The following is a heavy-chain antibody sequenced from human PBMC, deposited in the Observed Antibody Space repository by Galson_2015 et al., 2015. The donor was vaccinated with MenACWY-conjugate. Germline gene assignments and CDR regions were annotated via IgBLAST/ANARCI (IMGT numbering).Heavy chain of an antibody. Sequence: PALVKPPQTLTLTCTFSGFSLSTSGVGVGWIRQPPGKALEWLALIYWDDDKRYSPSLRSRLTITKDTSKNHVVLTMTNMDPVDPATYYCSRTGATPGDYWGQGTLVTVSS. D-gene: IGHD2-15*01. J-gene: IGHJ4*02. V-gene: IGHV2-5*02. CDR1: GFSLSTSGVG. CDR2: IYWDDDK. CDR3: SRTGATPGDY.